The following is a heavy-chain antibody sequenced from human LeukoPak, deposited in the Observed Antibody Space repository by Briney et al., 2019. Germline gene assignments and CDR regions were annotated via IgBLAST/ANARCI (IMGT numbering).Heavy chain of an antibody. D-gene: IGHD3-10*01. CDR3: ARGLRFGELGY. Sequence: ASVKVSCKASGYTFTSYGISWVRQAPGQGLEWMGWISAYNGNTNYAQKLQGRVTMTRNTSISTAYMELSSLRSEDTAVYYCARGLRFGELGYWGQGTLVTVSS. J-gene: IGHJ4*02. CDR1: GYTFTSYG. V-gene: IGHV1-18*01. CDR2: ISAYNGNT.